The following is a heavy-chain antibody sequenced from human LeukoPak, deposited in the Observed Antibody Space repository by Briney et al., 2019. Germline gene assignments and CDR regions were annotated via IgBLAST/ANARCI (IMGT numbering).Heavy chain of an antibody. CDR2: ISYDGSNK. D-gene: IGHD5-18*01. J-gene: IGHJ4*02. CDR1: GFTFSSYG. Sequence: GGSLRLSCAVSGFTFSSYGMHWVRQAPGKGLEWVAVISYDGSNKYYADSVKGRFTISRDNSKNTLYLQMNSLRAEDTAVYYCAKEGIQLWLDYIFDYWGQGTLVTVSS. CDR3: AKEGIQLWLDYIFDY. V-gene: IGHV3-30*18.